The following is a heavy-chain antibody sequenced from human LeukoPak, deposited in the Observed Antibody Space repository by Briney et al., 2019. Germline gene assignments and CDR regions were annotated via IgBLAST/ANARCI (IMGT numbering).Heavy chain of an antibody. V-gene: IGHV3-48*04. CDR3: ARDQTDVRLVD. CDR1: GFTFSSYS. Sequence: PGGSLRLSCAASGFTFSSYSMNWVRQAPGKGLEWVSYISSSSSTIYYADSVKGRFTISRDSAKNSLYLQMNSLRAEDTAVYYCARDQTDVRLVDWGQGTLVTVSS. J-gene: IGHJ4*02. D-gene: IGHD2-21*01. CDR2: ISSSSSTI.